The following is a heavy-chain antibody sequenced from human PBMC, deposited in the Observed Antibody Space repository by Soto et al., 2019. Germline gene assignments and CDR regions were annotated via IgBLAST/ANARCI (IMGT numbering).Heavy chain of an antibody. Sequence: PSETLSLTCTVSGGSISSDYSYWSWIRQPPGKGLEWIGYISYSGTTYYNPSLKSRVIISVDTSKNQFSLKVTSVTAADTAVYYCARERTGSFSSGKYFFDYWGQGTLVTVSS. V-gene: IGHV4-30-4*01. CDR3: ARERTGSFSSGKYFFDY. J-gene: IGHJ4*02. CDR1: GGSISSDYSY. D-gene: IGHD3-10*01. CDR2: ISYSGTT.